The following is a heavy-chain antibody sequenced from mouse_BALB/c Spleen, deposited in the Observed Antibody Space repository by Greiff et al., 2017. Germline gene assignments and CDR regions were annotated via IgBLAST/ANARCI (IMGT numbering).Heavy chain of an antibody. CDR3: ARRYYRYDDYYAMDY. V-gene: IGHV1S127*01. CDR2: IDPSNSET. J-gene: IGHJ4*01. CDR1: GYTFTSYW. D-gene: IGHD2-14*01. Sequence: QVQLQQSGPELVRPGASVKMSCKASGYTFTSYWMHWVKQRPGQGLEWIGMIDPSNSETRLNQKFKDKATLNVDKSSNTAYMQLSSLTSEDSAVYSCARRYYRYDDYYAMDYWGQGTSVTVSS.